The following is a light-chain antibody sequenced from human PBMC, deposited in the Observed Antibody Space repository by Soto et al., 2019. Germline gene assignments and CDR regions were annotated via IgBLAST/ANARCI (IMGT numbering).Light chain of an antibody. V-gene: IGLV2-11*01. CDR1: SSYIGPYDH. CDR3: SSYAGNYIYV. J-gene: IGLJ1*01. CDR2: AVS. Sequence: QSVLTQPGSVSGSPGQSVTISCTRTSSYIGPYDHVAWYQQHPGKAPKLIIFAVSKRPSGVPDRFSGSKSGNTASLTISGLQAEDEADYYCSSYAGNYIYVFATGTKATVL.